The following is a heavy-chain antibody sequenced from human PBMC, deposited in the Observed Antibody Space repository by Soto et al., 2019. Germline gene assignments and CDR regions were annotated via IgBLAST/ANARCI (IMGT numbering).Heavy chain of an antibody. CDR1: GYTLTELS. Sequence: ASVKVFCKVSGYTLTELSMHWVRQAPGKGLEWMGGFDPEDGETIYAQKFQGRVTMTEDTSTDTAYMELSSLRSEDTAVYYCATRHSSGWSVWGDAFDIWGQGTMVTVSS. J-gene: IGHJ3*02. D-gene: IGHD6-19*01. CDR2: FDPEDGET. V-gene: IGHV1-24*01. CDR3: ATRHSSGWSVWGDAFDI.